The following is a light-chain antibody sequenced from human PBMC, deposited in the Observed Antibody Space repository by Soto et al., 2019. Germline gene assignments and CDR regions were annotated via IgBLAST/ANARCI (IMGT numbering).Light chain of an antibody. CDR1: QHISTY. CDR2: AAS. J-gene: IGKJ1*01. V-gene: IGKV1-39*01. CDR3: QQSSTIPRT. Sequence: DIPMTQSPSSLSASVGDRVTISCRSSQHISTYLNWYQHKPGKAPKLLVYAASTLQSGVPSRFSGSGSGTDFRLTISSLQPEDFATYYCQQSSTIPRTFGQWTKVDLK.